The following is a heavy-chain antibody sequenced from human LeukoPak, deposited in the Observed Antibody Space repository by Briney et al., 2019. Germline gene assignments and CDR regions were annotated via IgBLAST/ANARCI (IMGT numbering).Heavy chain of an antibody. CDR1: GASICSHY. D-gene: IGHD1-14*01. Sequence: SETLSLTCSGSGASICSHYWSWNRQPPGKGLEWIGYIHYSGSTNCNPSLKSRVTISLDTSKNQFSLKLTSVTAADTAVYYSSRAGTGLNIPGAYWGQGTLVTVSS. CDR3: SRAGTGLNIPGAY. V-gene: IGHV4-59*11. CDR2: IHYSGST. J-gene: IGHJ4*02.